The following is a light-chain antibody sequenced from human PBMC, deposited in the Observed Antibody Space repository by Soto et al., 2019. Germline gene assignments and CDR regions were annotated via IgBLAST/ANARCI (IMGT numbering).Light chain of an antibody. CDR3: QQRSTWPPGYT. Sequence: EIVLTQSPDTLSLSPGERATLSCRASQSVTSNYLAWYQQKPGRAPSLLVYGASTRASDVASRFSGSGSGTDFTLTISRLEPEDFALYFCQQRSTWPPGYTFGQGTKLEIK. CDR2: GAS. J-gene: IGKJ2*01. V-gene: IGKV3D-20*02. CDR1: QSVTSNY.